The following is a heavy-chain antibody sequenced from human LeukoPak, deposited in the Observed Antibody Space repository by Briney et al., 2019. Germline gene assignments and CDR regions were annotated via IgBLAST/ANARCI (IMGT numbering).Heavy chain of an antibody. CDR1: GFTFSSYA. V-gene: IGHV3-64D*06. Sequence: GGSLRLSCSASGFTFSSYAMHWVRQAPGKGLEYVSAISSNGGSTYYADSVKGRFTTSRDNSKNTLYLQMSSLRSEDTAVYYCVMSGAYSVYDHGASWGAGALVTVSS. J-gene: IGHJ5*02. CDR2: ISSNGGST. D-gene: IGHD5/OR15-5a*01. CDR3: VMSGAYSVYDHGAS.